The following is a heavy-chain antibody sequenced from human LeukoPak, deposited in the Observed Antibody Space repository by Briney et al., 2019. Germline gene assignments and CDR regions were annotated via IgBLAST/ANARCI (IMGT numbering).Heavy chain of an antibody. CDR3: ARDKSTSCYYFDY. J-gene: IGHJ4*02. Sequence: TGGSLRLSCAASGFTFSSYGMHWVRQAPGKGLEWVAVISYDGSNKYYADSVKGRFTISRDNSKNTLYLQMNSLRAEDTAVYYCARDKSTSCYYFDYWGQGTLVTVSS. CDR1: GFTFSSYG. CDR2: ISYDGSNK. D-gene: IGHD2-2*01. V-gene: IGHV3-30*03.